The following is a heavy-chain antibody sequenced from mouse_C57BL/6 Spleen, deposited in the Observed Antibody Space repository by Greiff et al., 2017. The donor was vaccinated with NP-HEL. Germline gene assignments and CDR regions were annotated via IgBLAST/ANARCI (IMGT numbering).Heavy chain of an antibody. V-gene: IGHV1-26*01. CDR3: ARGNIDYGSSFDY. CDR2: INPNNGGT. CDR1: GYTFTDYY. J-gene: IGHJ2*01. D-gene: IGHD1-1*01. Sequence: EVQLQQSGPELVKPGASVKISCKASGYTFTDYYMNWVKQSHGKSLEWIGDINPNNGGTSYNQKFKGKATLTVEKSSSTAYMELRSLTSEDSAVYYCARGNIDYGSSFDYWGQGTTLTVSS.